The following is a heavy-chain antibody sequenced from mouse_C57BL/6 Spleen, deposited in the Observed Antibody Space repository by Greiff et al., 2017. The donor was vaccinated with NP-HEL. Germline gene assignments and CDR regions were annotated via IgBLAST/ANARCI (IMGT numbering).Heavy chain of an antibody. V-gene: IGHV8-12*01. CDR2: IYWDDDK. D-gene: IGHD1-1*01. J-gene: IGHJ4*01. CDR3: ARRATVVEGHYAMDY. CDR1: GFSLSTSGMG. Sequence: QVTLKVCGPGILQSSQTLSLTCSFSGFSLSTSGMGVSWIRQPSGKGLEWLAHIYWDDDKRYNPSLKSRLTISKDTSRNQVFLKITSVDTADTATYYCARRATVVEGHYAMDYWGQGTSVTVSS.